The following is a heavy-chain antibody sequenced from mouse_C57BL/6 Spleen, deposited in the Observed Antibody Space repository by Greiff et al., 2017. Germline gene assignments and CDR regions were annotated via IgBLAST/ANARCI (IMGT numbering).Heavy chain of an antibody. CDR3: ARVGITTEVPFDY. V-gene: IGHV1-72*01. CDR2: IDPNSGGT. J-gene: IGHJ2*01. CDR1: GYTFTSYW. D-gene: IGHD1-1*01. Sequence: QVQLQQPGAELVKPGASVKLSCKASGYTFTSYWMHWVKQRPGRGLEWIGSIDPNSGGTKYNEKFKSKATLTVDKPASTAYMQLSSLTSEDSAVYYCARVGITTEVPFDYWGQGTTLTVSS.